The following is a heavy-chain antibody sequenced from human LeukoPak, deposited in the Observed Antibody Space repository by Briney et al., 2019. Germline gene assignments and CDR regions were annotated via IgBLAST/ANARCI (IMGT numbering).Heavy chain of an antibody. CDR2: INHSGST. V-gene: IGHV4-34*01. CDR3: ARARWGDGYNPTFDY. J-gene: IGHJ4*02. CDR1: GGSFSGYY. Sequence: SETLSLICAVYGGSFSGYYWSWIRQPPGKGLEWIGEINHSGSTNYNPSLKSRVTISVDTSKNQFSLKLSSVTAADTAVYYCARARWGDGYNPTFDYWGQGTLVTVSS. D-gene: IGHD5-24*01.